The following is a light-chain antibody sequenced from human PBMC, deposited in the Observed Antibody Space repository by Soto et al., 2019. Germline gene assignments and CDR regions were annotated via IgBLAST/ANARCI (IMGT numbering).Light chain of an antibody. CDR3: SSYTSSSTLYYV. J-gene: IGLJ1*01. CDR2: DVS. V-gene: IGLV2-14*01. CDR1: SSDVGGYNY. Sequence: SVLTQPASVSVSPGQSSTISCTGTSSDVGGYNYVSWYQQHPGKAPKLMIYDVSNRPSGVSNRFSGSKSGNTASLTISGLQAEDEADYYCSSYTSSSTLYYVFGTGTKVTVL.